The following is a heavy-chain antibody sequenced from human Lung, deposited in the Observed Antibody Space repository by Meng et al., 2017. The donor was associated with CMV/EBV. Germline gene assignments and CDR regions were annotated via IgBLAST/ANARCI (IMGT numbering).Heavy chain of an antibody. CDR1: GFTVSSNY. V-gene: IGHV3-66*02. J-gene: IGHJ4*02. CDR3: ARDPIEYSSGVADY. CDR2: IYSGGST. Sequence: GGSXRLXCAASGFTVSSNYMSWVRQAPGKGLEWVSVIYSGGSTYYADSVKGRFTISRDNSKNTLYLHMNSLRAEDTAVYYCARDPIEYSSGVADYWGQGTXVTVSS. D-gene: IGHD6-25*01.